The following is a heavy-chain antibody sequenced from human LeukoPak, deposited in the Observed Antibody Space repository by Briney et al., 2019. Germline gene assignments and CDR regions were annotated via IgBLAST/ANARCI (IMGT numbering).Heavy chain of an antibody. CDR3: AKDGPYSSSWYRGYFDY. Sequence: PGGSLRLYCAASGFTFSSYAMSWVRQAPGKGLEWVSAISGSGGSTYYADSVKGRFTISRENSKNTLYLQMNSLRAEDTAVYYCAKDGPYSSSWYRGYFDYWGQGTLVTVSS. D-gene: IGHD6-13*01. CDR2: ISGSGGST. J-gene: IGHJ4*02. V-gene: IGHV3-23*01. CDR1: GFTFSSYA.